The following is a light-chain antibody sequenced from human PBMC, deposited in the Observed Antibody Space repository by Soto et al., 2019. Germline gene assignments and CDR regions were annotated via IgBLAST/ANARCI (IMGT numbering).Light chain of an antibody. Sequence: EIVMTQSPATLSVSPGERTTLSCRASQSVFSNLAWYQQKPGQAPRLLIYGASTRATGIPVRFSGSGSGTEFTLTISSLQSEDFALYYCQQYNNWPPYTFGQGTKLEIK. CDR3: QQYNNWPPYT. CDR1: QSVFSN. CDR2: GAS. J-gene: IGKJ2*01. V-gene: IGKV3-15*01.